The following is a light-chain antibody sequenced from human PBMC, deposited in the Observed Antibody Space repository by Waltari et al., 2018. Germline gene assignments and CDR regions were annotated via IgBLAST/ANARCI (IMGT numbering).Light chain of an antibody. J-gene: IGLJ2*01. V-gene: IGLV2-23*02. Sequence: QSALTQPASVSGSPGQSITISCPGPRSAVGGYNLVSCYQQHPGKAPKLMIYEVSKRPSGVSNRFSGSKSGNTASLTISGLQAEDEADYYCCSYAGSSIVVFGGGTKLTVL. CDR3: CSYAGSSIVV. CDR1: RSAVGGYNL. CDR2: EVS.